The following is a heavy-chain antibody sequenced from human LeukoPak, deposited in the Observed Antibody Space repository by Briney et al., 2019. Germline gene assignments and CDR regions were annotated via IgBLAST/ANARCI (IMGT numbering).Heavy chain of an antibody. CDR1: GGTFSSYA. CDR2: IIPIFGTA. Sequence: SVTVSCTASGGTFSSYAISWVRQAPGQGLEWMGGIIPIFGTANYAQKFQGRVTITADESTSTAYMELSSLRSEDTAVYYCARARDYYDSSGYSVHWFDPWGQGTLVTVSS. D-gene: IGHD3-22*01. J-gene: IGHJ5*02. CDR3: ARARDYYDSSGYSVHWFDP. V-gene: IGHV1-69*13.